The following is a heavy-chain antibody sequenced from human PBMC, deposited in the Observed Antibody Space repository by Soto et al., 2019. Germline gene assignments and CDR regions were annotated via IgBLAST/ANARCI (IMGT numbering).Heavy chain of an antibody. Sequence: QVQLQESGPGLVKPSQTLSLTCTVSGDSVSGGDSYWSWIRQPPGMALEWIGYTSFSGYTSYTPSLKSRVTISVDMSKSQFYLRLTSVTAADTAIYYCVRGGNPYHYATSGPGTFDKWGQGTLVSVSS. CDR3: VRGGNPYHYATSGPGTFDK. D-gene: IGHD3-22*01. V-gene: IGHV4-30-4*01. CDR1: GDSVSGGDSY. J-gene: IGHJ4*02. CDR2: TSFSGYT.